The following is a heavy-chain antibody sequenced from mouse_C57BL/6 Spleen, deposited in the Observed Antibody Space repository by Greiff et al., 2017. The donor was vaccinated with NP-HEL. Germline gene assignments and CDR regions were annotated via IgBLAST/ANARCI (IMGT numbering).Heavy chain of an antibody. V-gene: IGHV1-15*01. Sequence: QVQLQQSGAELVRPGASVTLSCKASGYTFTDYEMHWVKQTPVHGLEWIGAIDPETGGTAYNQKFKGKAILTADKSSSTAYMELRSLTSEDSAVYYCTRLDYYGSSLYFDDWGQGTTLTVSS. CDR3: TRLDYYGSSLYFDD. D-gene: IGHD1-1*01. J-gene: IGHJ2*01. CDR2: IDPETGGT. CDR1: GYTFTDYE.